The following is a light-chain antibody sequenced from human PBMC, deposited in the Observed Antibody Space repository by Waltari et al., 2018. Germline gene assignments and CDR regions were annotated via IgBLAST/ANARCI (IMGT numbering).Light chain of an antibody. CDR2: HDS. J-gene: IGLJ3*02. CDR1: NIGSKS. V-gene: IGLV3-21*04. CDR3: QVWDTSSDHP. Sequence: SYVLTQPPSVSVAPGKTARITCGGNNIGSKSVHWYQQKPGQAPVLVIYHDSDRPSGIPERVSGSNSGNTATLTISRVEAGDEADYYCQVWDTSSDHPFGGGTKVTVL.